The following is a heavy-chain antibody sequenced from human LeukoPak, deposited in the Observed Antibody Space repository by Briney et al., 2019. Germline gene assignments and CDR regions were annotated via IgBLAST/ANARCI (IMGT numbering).Heavy chain of an antibody. CDR3: ARALSGSGSDY. Sequence: GASVKVSCKASGYTFSGYGITWVRQAPGQGLEWMGWINPNTGDTNYAQKFQGRVTMTRDTSIRTAYMELTRLRSDDTAVYSCARALSGSGSDYWGQGTLVTVSS. CDR1: GYTFSGYG. CDR2: INPNTGDT. J-gene: IGHJ4*02. D-gene: IGHD3-10*01. V-gene: IGHV1-2*02.